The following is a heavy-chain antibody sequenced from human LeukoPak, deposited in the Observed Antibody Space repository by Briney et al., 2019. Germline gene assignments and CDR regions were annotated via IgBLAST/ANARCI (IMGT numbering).Heavy chain of an antibody. Sequence: PSETLSLTCAVHGGSFSSYHWNWIRQSPGKGLEWIGEINDRGHTNYNPSLERRVTISVDTSYKQFSLKLNSVTAADTAVYYCARDPTTVVTTPYYFDFWGQGTLVTVSS. V-gene: IGHV4-34*01. D-gene: IGHD4-23*01. CDR2: INDRGHT. CDR3: ARDPTTVVTTPYYFDF. CDR1: GGSFSSYH. J-gene: IGHJ4*02.